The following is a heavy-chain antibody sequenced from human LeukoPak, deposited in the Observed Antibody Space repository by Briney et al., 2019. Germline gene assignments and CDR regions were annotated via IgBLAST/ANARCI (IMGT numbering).Heavy chain of an antibody. Sequence: GGSLRLSRAASGFTFSSYAMHWVRQAPGKGLEWVAVISYDGSNKYYADSVKGRFTISRDNSKNTLYLQMNSLRAEDTAVYYCARVPTRSSGYYGNYWGQGTLVTVSS. D-gene: IGHD3-22*01. CDR3: ARVPTRSSGYYGNY. V-gene: IGHV3-30*04. CDR2: ISYDGSNK. CDR1: GFTFSSYA. J-gene: IGHJ4*02.